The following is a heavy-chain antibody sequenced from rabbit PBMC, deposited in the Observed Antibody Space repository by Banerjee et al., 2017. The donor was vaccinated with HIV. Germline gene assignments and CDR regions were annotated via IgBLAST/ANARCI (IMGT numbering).Heavy chain of an antibody. Sequence: QSLEESGGDLVKPGASLTLTCTASGFSLSTYWTSWVLQAPGKGLEWIACIDGGNGAKTEYASWAKGRFTISKTSSTTVTLQMTSLTDADTATYFCARHTYANVGWDLWGQGTLVTVS. J-gene: IGHJ4*01. CDR1: GFSLSTYW. V-gene: IGHV1S40*01. D-gene: IGHD6-1*01. CDR3: ARHTYANVGWDL. CDR2: IDGGNGAKT.